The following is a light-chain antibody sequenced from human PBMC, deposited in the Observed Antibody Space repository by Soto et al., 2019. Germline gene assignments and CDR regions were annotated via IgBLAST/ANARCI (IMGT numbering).Light chain of an antibody. CDR1: QSLLYSSNNENY. V-gene: IGKV4-1*01. CDR3: QQYYSAPYT. CDR2: WAS. Sequence: DTVMTQSPDSLAVSLGERATINCKSSQSLLYSSNNENYLAWYQQKPGQPPQLLIYWASTREYGVPDRFSGSGSGTDFTLTISSLQAEDVAVYDCQQYYSAPYTFGQGTKLEIK. J-gene: IGKJ2*01.